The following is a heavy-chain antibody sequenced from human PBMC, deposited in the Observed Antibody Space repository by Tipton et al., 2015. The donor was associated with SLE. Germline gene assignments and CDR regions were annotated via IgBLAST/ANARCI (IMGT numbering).Heavy chain of an antibody. CDR2: MYYSGNT. CDR3: ARRTVAATGTVFDY. D-gene: IGHD6-13*01. V-gene: IGHV4-39*01. CDR1: GVSISSRTYY. Sequence: TLSLTCTVSGVSISSRTYYWGWIRQPPGKGLEWIGSMYYSGNTYNPSLKTRVTISVDTSKNQFSLKLSSVTAADTAVYYCARRTVAATGTVFDYWGQGTLVTVSS. J-gene: IGHJ4*02.